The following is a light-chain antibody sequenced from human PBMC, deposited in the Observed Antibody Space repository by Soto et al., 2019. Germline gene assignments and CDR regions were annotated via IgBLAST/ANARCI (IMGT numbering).Light chain of an antibody. CDR2: DVS. V-gene: IGLV2-14*03. CDR3: CSYASSSTRNYV. Sequence: QSALTQPASVSGSPGQSITISCTGTSSDVGGYNYVSWYQHHPGKAPKLMIYDVSNRPSGVSNRFSGSKSGNTASLTISGLQPEDEADYYCCSYASSSTRNYVFGTGTKLTVL. CDR1: SSDVGGYNY. J-gene: IGLJ1*01.